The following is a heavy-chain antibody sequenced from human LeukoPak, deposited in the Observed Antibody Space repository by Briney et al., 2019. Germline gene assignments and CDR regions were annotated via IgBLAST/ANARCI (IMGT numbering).Heavy chain of an antibody. CDR2: IYFRGST. CDR1: GGSISSYY. V-gene: IGHV4-59*08. Sequence: SETLSLTCTVSGGSISSYYWSWIRQPPGKGLEWIGYIYFRGSTTYSPSLTSRLTMSLHTSKNQFSLRLSSVTAADTAVYYCARTMSVGVVIIPPAGWFDPWGRGTLVIVSS. J-gene: IGHJ5*02. D-gene: IGHD3-3*01. CDR3: ARTMSVGVVIIPPAGWFDP.